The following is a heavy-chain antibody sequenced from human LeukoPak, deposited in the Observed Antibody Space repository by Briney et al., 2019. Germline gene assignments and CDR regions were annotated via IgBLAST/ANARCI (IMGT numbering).Heavy chain of an antibody. D-gene: IGHD3-3*01. V-gene: IGHV4-34*01. CDR1: GGSFSGYY. CDR2: INHSGST. Sequence: SETLSLTCAVYGGSFSGYYWSWVRQPQGKGLEWIGEINHSGSTNYNPYLTSRGAISVDTTKNKFSLTLNCMTAADTAVYYCARPPPYDFWSLYNWFDPWGQGTLVTVSS. CDR3: ARPPPYDFWSLYNWFDP. J-gene: IGHJ5*02.